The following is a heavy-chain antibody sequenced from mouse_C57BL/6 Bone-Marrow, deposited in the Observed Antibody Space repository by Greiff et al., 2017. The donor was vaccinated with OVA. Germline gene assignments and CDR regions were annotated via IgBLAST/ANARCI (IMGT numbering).Heavy chain of an antibody. CDR3: TRKKGILLRYYFDY. J-gene: IGHJ2*01. Sequence: QVQLQQPGTELVKPGASVKLSCKASGYTFTSYWMHWVKQRPGQGLEWIGNINPSNGGTNYNEKFKSKATLTVDKSSSTAYMQLSSLTSEDSAVYYGTRKKGILLRYYFDYWGQGTTLTVSS. D-gene: IGHD1-1*01. CDR2: INPSNGGT. V-gene: IGHV1-53*01. CDR1: GYTFTSYW.